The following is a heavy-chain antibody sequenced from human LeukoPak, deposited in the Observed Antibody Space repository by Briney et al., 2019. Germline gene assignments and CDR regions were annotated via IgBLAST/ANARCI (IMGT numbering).Heavy chain of an antibody. Sequence: GGSLRLSCAASGFTFSNAWMSWVRQAPGKGLEWVGRIKSKTDGGTTDYAAPVKGRFTISRDESKNTLYLQMNSLKTEDTAVYYCTTDCAGSGWWRYDAFDIWGQGTMVTVSS. CDR1: GFTFSNAW. J-gene: IGHJ3*02. D-gene: IGHD6-19*01. CDR2: IKSKTDGGTT. V-gene: IGHV3-15*01. CDR3: TTDCAGSGWWRYDAFDI.